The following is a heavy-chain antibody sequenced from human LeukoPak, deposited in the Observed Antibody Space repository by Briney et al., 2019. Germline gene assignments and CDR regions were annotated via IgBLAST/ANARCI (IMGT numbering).Heavy chain of an antibody. Sequence: GASVRVSCKASGGTFSSYAISWVRQAPGQGLEWMGWISAYNGNTNYAQKLQGRVTMTTDTSTSTAYMELRSLRSDDTAVYYCARDCSSTSCYNGFDYWGQGTLVTVSS. V-gene: IGHV1-18*01. D-gene: IGHD2-2*02. CDR1: GGTFSSYA. J-gene: IGHJ4*02. CDR3: ARDCSSTSCYNGFDY. CDR2: ISAYNGNT.